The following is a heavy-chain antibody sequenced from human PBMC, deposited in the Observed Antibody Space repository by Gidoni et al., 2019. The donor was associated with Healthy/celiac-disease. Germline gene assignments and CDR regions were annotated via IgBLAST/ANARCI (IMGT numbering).Heavy chain of an antibody. J-gene: IGHJ4*02. CDR3: ARVGASGSYGN. D-gene: IGHD1-26*01. Sequence: EVQLVESGGGMVKPGGSLRRSCAASGFTFSSYSMNWVRQAPGKGLEWVSSISSSSSYIYYADAVKGRFTISRDNAKNSLYLQMNSLRAEDTAVYYCARVGASGSYGNWGQGTLVTVSS. CDR1: GFTFSSYS. V-gene: IGHV3-21*01. CDR2: ISSSSSYI.